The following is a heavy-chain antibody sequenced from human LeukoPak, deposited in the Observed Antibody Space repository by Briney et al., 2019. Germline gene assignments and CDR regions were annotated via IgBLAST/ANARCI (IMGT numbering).Heavy chain of an antibody. CDR3: ARGAAAAAGSYYYYYGMDV. J-gene: IGHJ6*02. CDR2: IYPGDSDT. CDR1: GYSFTSYW. Sequence: GESWKISCKGSGYSFTSYWIGWVRQMPGKGLEWMGIIYPGDSDTRYSPSFQGQVTISADKSISTAYLQWSSLKASDTAMYYCARGAAAAAGSYYYYYGMDVWGQGTTVAVSS. V-gene: IGHV5-51*01. D-gene: IGHD6-13*01.